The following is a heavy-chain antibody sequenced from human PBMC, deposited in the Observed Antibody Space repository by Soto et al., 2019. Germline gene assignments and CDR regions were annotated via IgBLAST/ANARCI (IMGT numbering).Heavy chain of an antibody. V-gene: IGHV3-7*01. Sequence: EAQLVESGGGLVQPGGSRRLSCGASGITFGGGLLSWVRRAPGKGREWGASISQDGTDTDYVDSVKGRFAISRDNPKNSLYLQMNSLRADDTAVYYCARDPLSYGDYAQTYWYFDLWGRGTRVTVSS. CDR1: GITFGGGL. J-gene: IGHJ2*01. CDR2: ISQDGTDT. CDR3: ARDPLSYGDYAQTYWYFDL. D-gene: IGHD4-17*01.